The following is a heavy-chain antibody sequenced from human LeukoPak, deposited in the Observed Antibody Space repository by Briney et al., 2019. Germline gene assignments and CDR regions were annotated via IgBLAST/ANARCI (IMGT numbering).Heavy chain of an antibody. V-gene: IGHV3-9*02. Sequence: PGRSLRLSCAASGFTSDDYAMHWVRQAPGKGLEWVSGISWNSGSIGYADSVKGRFTISRDNAKNSLYLQMNSLRAEDTALYYCAKEAYYGSGSYSLDYWGQGTLVTVSS. CDR1: GFTSDDYA. J-gene: IGHJ4*02. D-gene: IGHD3-10*01. CDR2: ISWNSGSI. CDR3: AKEAYYGSGSYSLDY.